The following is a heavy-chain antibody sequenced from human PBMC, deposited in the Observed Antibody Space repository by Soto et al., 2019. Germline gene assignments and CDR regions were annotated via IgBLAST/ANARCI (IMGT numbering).Heavy chain of an antibody. CDR3: GREPLRDSIDI. CDR1: VFDFRRCE. CDR2: IRANDDSI. V-gene: IGHV3-48*03. Sequence: TGGSLRLSCVASVFDFRRCEMNWVRQGPGKGLEWVSNIRANDDSIYYADSVKGRVSVSRDNSKNSLFLEMNSLRVDATAVYYCGREPLRDSIDIWGQALMVTV. D-gene: IGHD2-21*01. J-gene: IGHJ3*02.